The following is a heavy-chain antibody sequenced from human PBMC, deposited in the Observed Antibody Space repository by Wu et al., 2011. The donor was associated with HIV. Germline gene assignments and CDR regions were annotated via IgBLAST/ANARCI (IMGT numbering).Heavy chain of an antibody. V-gene: IGHV1-2*02. CDR3: ARDLGGADFDY. CDR2: INPNSGGT. D-gene: IGHD1-26*01. J-gene: IGHJ4*02. CDR1: GYTFTSYY. Sequence: QVQLVQSGAEVKKPGVSVKVSCKASGYTFTSYYMHWVRQAPGQGLEWMGWINPNSGGTNHAQKFQGRVTMTRDTSISTAYMELSRLRSDDTAVYYCARDLGGADFDYWGQGTLVTVSS.